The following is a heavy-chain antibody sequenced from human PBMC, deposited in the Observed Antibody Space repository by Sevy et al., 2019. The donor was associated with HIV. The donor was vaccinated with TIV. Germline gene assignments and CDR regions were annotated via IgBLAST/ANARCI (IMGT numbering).Heavy chain of an antibody. CDR1: GGSISSGDYF. CDR2: IYYSGST. Sequence: SETLSLTFTVSGGSISSGDYFWSWIRQPPGKGLEWIGYIYYSGSTYYNPSLKSRVTISVDTSKNQFSLKLSSVTAADTAVYYCARDSGSGSYSDYWGQGTLVTVSS. V-gene: IGHV4-30-4*01. J-gene: IGHJ4*02. CDR3: ARDSGSGSYSDY. D-gene: IGHD3-10*01.